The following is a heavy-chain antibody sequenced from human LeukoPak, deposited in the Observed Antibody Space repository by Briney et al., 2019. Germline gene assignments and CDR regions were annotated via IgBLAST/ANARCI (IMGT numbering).Heavy chain of an antibody. V-gene: IGHV4-59*12. CDR1: GGSISSYY. J-gene: IGHJ4*02. D-gene: IGHD3-10*01. Sequence: SETLSLTCTVSGGSISSYYWSWIRQPPGKGLEWIGYIYYSGSTNYNPSLKSRVTISVGTSKNQFSLKLSSVTAADTAVYYCARGDYYGSGSRYFDYWGQGTLVTVSS. CDR2: IYYSGST. CDR3: ARGDYYGSGSRYFDY.